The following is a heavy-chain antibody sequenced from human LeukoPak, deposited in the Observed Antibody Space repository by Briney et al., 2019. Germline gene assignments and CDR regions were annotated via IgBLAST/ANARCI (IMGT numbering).Heavy chain of an antibody. CDR3: ARGGASELYYFDY. D-gene: IGHD2-15*01. V-gene: IGHV3-53*01. CDR1: GFTVSSNY. Sequence: GGSLRLSCAASGFTVSSNYMSWVRQAPGKGLECVSVIYNGGNTYYADSVKGRFTISRDNSKNTLYLQMNSLRAEDTAVYYCARGGASELYYFDYWGQGTLVTVSS. CDR2: IYNGGNT. J-gene: IGHJ4*02.